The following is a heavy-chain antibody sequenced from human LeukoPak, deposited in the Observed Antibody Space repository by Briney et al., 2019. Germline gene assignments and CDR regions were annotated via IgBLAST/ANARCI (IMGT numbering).Heavy chain of an antibody. J-gene: IGHJ6*02. Sequence: PGASLRLSCAASGFTFSSYAMSWVRQAPGKGLEWVSAISGSGGSTYYADSVKGRFTISRDNSKNTLYLQMNSLRAEDTAVYYCARGGRSQLVSPPSNYGMDVWGQGTTVTVSS. V-gene: IGHV3-23*01. CDR3: ARGGRSQLVSPPSNYGMDV. CDR1: GFTFSSYA. D-gene: IGHD6-13*01. CDR2: ISGSGGST.